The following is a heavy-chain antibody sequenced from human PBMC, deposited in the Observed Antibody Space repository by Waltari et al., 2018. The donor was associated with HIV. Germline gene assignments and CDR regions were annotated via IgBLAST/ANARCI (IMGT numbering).Heavy chain of an antibody. Sequence: QVQLVESGGGVVPPGRSLRLSCAASGFTFKTYPMPWVRQAPGKGLEWVADVSYDGSDKHYADSVKGRFTISRDNAKNTVYLQLSSLRAEDTAAYYCAKDVRYWDGLFYVGHDAFDVWGQGTMVTVSS. D-gene: IGHD3-3*01. J-gene: IGHJ3*01. CDR2: VSYDGSDK. V-gene: IGHV3-30-3*02. CDR3: AKDVRYWDGLFYVGHDAFDV. CDR1: GFTFKTYP.